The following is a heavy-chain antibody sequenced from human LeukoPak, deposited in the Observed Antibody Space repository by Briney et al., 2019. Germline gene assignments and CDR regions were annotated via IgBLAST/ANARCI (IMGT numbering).Heavy chain of an antibody. D-gene: IGHD2-2*01. V-gene: IGHV3-21*01. CDR3: ARDGRCSSTSCEKYYYYYYMDV. CDR2: ISSSSSYI. Sequence: GGSLRLSCAASRFTFSSYSMNWVRQAPGKGLEWVSSISSSSSYIYYADSVKGRFTISRDNAKNSLYLQMNSLRAEDTAVYYCARDGRCSSTSCEKYYYYYYMDVWGKGTTVTISS. J-gene: IGHJ6*03. CDR1: RFTFSSYS.